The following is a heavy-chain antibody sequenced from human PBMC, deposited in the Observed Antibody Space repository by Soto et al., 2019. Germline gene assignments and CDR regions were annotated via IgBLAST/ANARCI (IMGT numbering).Heavy chain of an antibody. J-gene: IGHJ4*02. V-gene: IGHV4-59*08. CDR1: GCSISSYY. CDR2: IYYSGST. D-gene: IGHD5-18*01. CDR3: ASNSYEYIFSDY. Sequence: PSETLSLTCTVSGCSISSYYWSWIRQPPGKGLEWIGYIYYSGSTNYNPSLKSRVTISVDTSKNQFSLKLSSVTAADTAVYYCASNSYEYIFSDYWGQGTLVTVSS.